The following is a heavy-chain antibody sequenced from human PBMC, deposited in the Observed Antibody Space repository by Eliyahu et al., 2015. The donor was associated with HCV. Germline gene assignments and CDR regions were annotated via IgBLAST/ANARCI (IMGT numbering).Heavy chain of an antibody. J-gene: IGHJ4*02. V-gene: IGHV3-33*01. Sequence: QVQLVDSGGGVVQPGRSLRLSCAASGFTFSKYGMHWVRQAPGKXLEWVALIKYDGSDKYYADSVKGRFTISRDNSKNTVYLQVNSLRAEDTAVYYCAGDQWGQNCRTLSCSYFDYWGQGTLVTVSS. CDR1: GFTFSKYG. D-gene: IGHD2-2*01. CDR3: AGDQWGQNCRTLSCSYFDY. CDR2: IKYDGSDK.